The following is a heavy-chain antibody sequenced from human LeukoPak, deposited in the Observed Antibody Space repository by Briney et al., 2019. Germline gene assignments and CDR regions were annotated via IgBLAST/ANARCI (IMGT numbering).Heavy chain of an antibody. D-gene: IGHD1-1*01. CDR3: ARGRQWVYYFDY. J-gene: IGHJ4*02. Sequence: SETLSLTCAVYGGSFSGYYWSWIRQPPGKGLEWIGEINHSGSTNYNPSLKSRVTISVDTSKNQFSLKLSSVTAADTAVYYCARGRQWVYYFDYCGQGTLVTVSS. V-gene: IGHV4-34*01. CDR2: INHSGST. CDR1: GGSFSGYY.